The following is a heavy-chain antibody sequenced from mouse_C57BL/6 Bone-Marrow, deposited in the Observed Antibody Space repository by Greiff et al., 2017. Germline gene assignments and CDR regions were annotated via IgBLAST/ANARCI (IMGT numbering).Heavy chain of an antibody. D-gene: IGHD2-3*01. CDR1: GFNIKDDY. Sequence: EVNVVESGAELVRPGASVKLSCTASGFNIKDDYMHWVKQRPEQGLEWIGWIDPENGDTEYASKFQGKATITADTSSNTAYLQLSSLTSEDTAVYYCTTDDGYLFDYWGQGTTLTVSS. CDR3: TTDDGYLFDY. J-gene: IGHJ2*01. V-gene: IGHV14-4*01. CDR2: IDPENGDT.